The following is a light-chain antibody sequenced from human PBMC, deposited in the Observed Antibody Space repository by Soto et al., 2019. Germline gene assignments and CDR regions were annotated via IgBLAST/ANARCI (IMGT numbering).Light chain of an antibody. Sequence: DIVMTQSPDSLAVSLGERATINCNSSQSVLYSSNNKNYLAWYQQKPGQPPKLLIYWASTRESGVPDRFSGSGSGPDFTLTISSLQAEDVAVYYCQQYYSTPLTFGGGTKVEIK. CDR3: QQYYSTPLT. CDR1: QSVLYSSNNKNY. CDR2: WAS. J-gene: IGKJ4*01. V-gene: IGKV4-1*01.